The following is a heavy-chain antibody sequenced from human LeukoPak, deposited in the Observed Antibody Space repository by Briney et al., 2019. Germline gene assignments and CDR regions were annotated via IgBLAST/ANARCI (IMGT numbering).Heavy chain of an antibody. CDR1: GFTFSGYW. D-gene: IGHD3-10*01. CDR2: IWYDGSNK. CDR3: ARPYYYGSGSYSPNDY. J-gene: IGHJ4*02. Sequence: GGSLRLSCAASGFTFSGYWMHWVRQAPGKGLEWVAVIWYDGSNKYYADSVKGRFTISRDNSKNTLYLQMNSLRAEDTAVYYCARPYYYGSGSYSPNDYWGQGTLVTVSS. V-gene: IGHV3-33*08.